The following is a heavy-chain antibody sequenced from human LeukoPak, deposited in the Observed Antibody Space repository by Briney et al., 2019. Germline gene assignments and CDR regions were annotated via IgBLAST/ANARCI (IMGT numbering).Heavy chain of an antibody. V-gene: IGHV4-61*01. D-gene: IGHD5-12*01. CDR1: GGSISSGSYY. CDR2: IYSAGRT. CDR3: VAVVTYSGYDTFDY. J-gene: IGHJ4*02. Sequence: PSETLSLTCTASGGSISSGSYYWSWIRQPPGKGLEWIGYIYSAGRTDYSPSLRGRVTISIDTSKSQFSLRLTSVTAADTAVYYCVAVVTYSGYDTFDYWGQGTLVTVSS.